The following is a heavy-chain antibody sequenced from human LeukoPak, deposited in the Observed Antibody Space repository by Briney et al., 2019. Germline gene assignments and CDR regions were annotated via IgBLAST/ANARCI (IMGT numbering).Heavy chain of an antibody. CDR1: GGSLKNSF. J-gene: IGHJ2*01. V-gene: IGHV4-4*07. CDR2: LFTTGTTDHSPAL. Sequence: PPETLSLTCAVSGGSLKNSFWNWIRQPAGKRLEWIGRLFTTGTTDHSPALNYNPSLRSRVSMSVDVSKNQFSLTLTSVTAADTAVYYCARVGSTDWYFDLWGRGSLVTVSS. CDR3: ARVGSTDWYFDL. D-gene: IGHD2-8*02.